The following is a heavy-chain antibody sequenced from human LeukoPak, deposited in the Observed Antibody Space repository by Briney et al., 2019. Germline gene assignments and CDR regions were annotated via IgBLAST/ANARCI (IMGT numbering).Heavy chain of an antibody. V-gene: IGHV3-11*01. CDR1: GFTFSDYY. J-gene: IGHJ4*02. CDR2: ISSSGSTI. CDR3: ARSTWFGEPNFDY. Sequence: GGSLRLSCAASGFTFSDYYMSWIRQAAGKGLEWVSYISSSGSTIYYADYVKGRFTISRDNAKNSLYLQMNSLRAEDTAVYYCARSTWFGEPNFDYWGQGTLVTVSS. D-gene: IGHD3-10*01.